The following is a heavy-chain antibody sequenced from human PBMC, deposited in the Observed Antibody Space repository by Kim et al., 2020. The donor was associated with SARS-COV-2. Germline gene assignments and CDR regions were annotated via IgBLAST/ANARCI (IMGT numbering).Heavy chain of an antibody. CDR1: GGSISSYY. Sequence: SETLSLTCTVSGGSISSYYWTWVRRPAGEGLEWIGRVYSDGSTDYNPSLKSRVTLSVDTSKNQVSLNLNSVTAADTAVYHCARQRGSFYNDDWYYYMDVWGRGTTVTVSS. CDR2: VYSDGST. J-gene: IGHJ6*03. CDR3: ARQRGSFYNDDWYYYMDV. V-gene: IGHV4-4*07. D-gene: IGHD1-26*01.